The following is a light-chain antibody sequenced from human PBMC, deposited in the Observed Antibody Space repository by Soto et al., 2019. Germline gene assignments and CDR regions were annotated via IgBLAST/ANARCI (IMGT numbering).Light chain of an antibody. V-gene: IGKV3-20*01. Sequence: EIVLTQSPGTLSLSPGERATLSCRTSQSVSNTYLAWYQQKPGQAPRLLIYHASSRATGIPGRFSGSGSGTDFTLTISILEPEDSAVYYCQQYGTSPPVYAFGQGTQLEI. CDR1: QSVSNTY. CDR2: HAS. J-gene: IGKJ2*01. CDR3: QQYGTSPPVYA.